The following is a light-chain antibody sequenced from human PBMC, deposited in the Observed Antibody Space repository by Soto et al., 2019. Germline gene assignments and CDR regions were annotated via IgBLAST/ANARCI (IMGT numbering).Light chain of an antibody. CDR3: CSYVHIYTWG. V-gene: IGLV2-11*01. J-gene: IGLJ3*02. CDR2: EVT. CDR1: SSGVGGYNY. Sequence: QSVLTQPRSVSGSPGQSVTISCTGTSSGVGGYNYVSWYQHHPGKAPKLIIYEVTRRSSGVPNRFSGSKSGNTASLTISRLQADDEADYYCCSYVHIYTWGFGGGTTRTVL.